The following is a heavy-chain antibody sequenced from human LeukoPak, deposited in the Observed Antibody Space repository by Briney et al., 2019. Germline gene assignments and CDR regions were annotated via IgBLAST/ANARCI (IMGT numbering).Heavy chain of an antibody. CDR2: FITDDSST. CDR3: AKDGRGILCES. V-gene: IGHV3-23*01. D-gene: IGHD3-10*01. J-gene: IGHJ5*02. CDR1: GFSVNSYS. Sequence: GGSLRLSCTASGFSVNSYSMNWVRQALGKRLEWVSSFITDDSSTHYADSVQGRLTISRDKSENTLYLQMNSLRAEDTAVYYCAKDGRGILCESWGQGTLVTVSS.